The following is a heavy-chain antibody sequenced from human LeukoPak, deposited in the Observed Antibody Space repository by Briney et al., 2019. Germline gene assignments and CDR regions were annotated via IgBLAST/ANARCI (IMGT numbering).Heavy chain of an antibody. CDR3: ARDLIVGAALPTDAFDI. D-gene: IGHD1-26*01. J-gene: IGHJ3*02. CDR2: ISAYNGNT. V-gene: IGHV1-18*01. CDR1: GYTFTSYG. Sequence: AGSVKVSCQASGYTFTSYGISWVRQAPGQGLEWMGWISAYNGNTNYAQKLQGRVTMTTDTSTSTAYMELRSLRSDDTAVYYCARDLIVGAALPTDAFDIWGQGTMVTVSS.